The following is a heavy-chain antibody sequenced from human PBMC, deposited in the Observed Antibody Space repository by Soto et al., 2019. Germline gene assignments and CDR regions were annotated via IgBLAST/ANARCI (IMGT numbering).Heavy chain of an antibody. V-gene: IGHV1-8*01. CDR1: GYTFTSYD. D-gene: IGHD6-6*01. Sequence: QVQLVQSGAEVKKPGASVKVSCKASGYTFTSYDINWVRQATGQGLEWMGWMNPNSGNTGYAQKFQGRVTTTRNTSISTAYMELSSLRSEDTAVYYCARAGAGYSSSSKDDDAFDIWGQGTMVTVSS. CDR2: MNPNSGNT. J-gene: IGHJ3*02. CDR3: ARAGAGYSSSSKDDDAFDI.